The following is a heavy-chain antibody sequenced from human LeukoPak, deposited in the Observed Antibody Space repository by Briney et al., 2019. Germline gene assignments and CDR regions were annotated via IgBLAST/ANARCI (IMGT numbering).Heavy chain of an antibody. V-gene: IGHV1-69-2*01. J-gene: IGHJ3*02. Sequence: ASVKISCKASGYTFIDYYMHWVQQAPGKGLEWMGRVDPEDGETKYAEKFQGRITITADTSTDTAYMELRRLRSEDTAVYYCATIYGSQLLIGHDAFDIWGQGTMVTVSS. D-gene: IGHD2-2*01. CDR3: ATIYGSQLLIGHDAFDI. CDR1: GYTFIDYY. CDR2: VDPEDGET.